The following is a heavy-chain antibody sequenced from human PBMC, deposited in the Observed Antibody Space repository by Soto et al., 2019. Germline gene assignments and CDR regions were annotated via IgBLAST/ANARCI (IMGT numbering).Heavy chain of an antibody. Sequence: ASVKVSCKASGYTFTSYDINWVRQATGQGLEWMGWMNPNSGNTGYAQKFQGRVTMTRNTSISTAYMELSSLRSEDTAVYYCARRSGDIVLMVYAPYYMDVWGKGTTVTVSS. CDR3: ARRSGDIVLMVYAPYYMDV. D-gene: IGHD2-8*01. CDR1: GYTFTSYD. CDR2: MNPNSGNT. J-gene: IGHJ6*03. V-gene: IGHV1-8*01.